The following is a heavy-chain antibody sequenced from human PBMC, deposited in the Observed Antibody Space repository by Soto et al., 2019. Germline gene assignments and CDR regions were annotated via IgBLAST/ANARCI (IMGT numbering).Heavy chain of an antibody. CDR2: IYWDDAK. CDR3: AHRPWEATTNNYFDY. CDR1: GFSLSTSGGG. J-gene: IGHJ4*02. D-gene: IGHD5-12*01. V-gene: IGHV2-5*02. Sequence: QITFKESGPTRVKPTQTLTLTGTLSGFSLSTSGGGVGCIRKPPGKALAWLALIYWDDAKRYSPSLKSRLTITKDTSKNQVVPTMTNRDTVDTATYYCAHRPWEATTNNYFDYWGQGTLVTVSS.